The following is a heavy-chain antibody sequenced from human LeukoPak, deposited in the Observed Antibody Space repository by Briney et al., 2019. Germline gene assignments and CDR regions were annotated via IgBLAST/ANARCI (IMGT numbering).Heavy chain of an antibody. J-gene: IGHJ5*02. CDR1: GYTFTAYY. Sequence: ASVKVSCKASGYTFTAYYMHWVRQAPGQGLEWMGWINSNSGATNYTQKFQGRVTMTTDTSISTAYMELRRLRSDDTAVYYCARPYSSAWDDWFDPWGQGTLVTVSS. V-gene: IGHV1-2*02. CDR2: INSNSGAT. CDR3: ARPYSSAWDDWFDP. D-gene: IGHD6-19*01.